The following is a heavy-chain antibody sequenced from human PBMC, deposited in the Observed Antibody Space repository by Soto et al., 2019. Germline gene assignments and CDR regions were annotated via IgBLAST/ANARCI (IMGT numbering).Heavy chain of an antibody. CDR2: IYWNDDK. CDR3: AHFPSKRITMVRGVSNAFDI. CDR1: GFSLSTSGVG. J-gene: IGHJ3*02. V-gene: IGHV2-5*01. Sequence: ESGPTLVNPTQTLTLTCTFSGFSLSTSGVGVGWIRQPPGKALEWLALIYWNDDKRYSPSLKSRLTITKDTSKNQVVLTMTNMDPVDTATYYCAHFPSKRITMVRGVSNAFDIWGQGTMVTVSS. D-gene: IGHD3-10*01.